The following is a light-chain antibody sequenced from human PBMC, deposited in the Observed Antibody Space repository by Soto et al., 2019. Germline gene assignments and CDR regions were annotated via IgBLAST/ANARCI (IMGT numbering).Light chain of an antibody. CDR3: ETWDSNTHTV. J-gene: IGLJ3*02. CDR2: LEGSGSY. Sequence: QPVLTQSSSASASLGSSVRLTGTLSSGHGSYIIAWHQQQPGKAPRYLMKLEGSGSYNKGSGVPDRFSGSSSGADRYLTISNLQFEDEADYYCETWDSNTHTVFGGGTKLTVL. V-gene: IGLV4-60*02. CDR1: SGHGSYI.